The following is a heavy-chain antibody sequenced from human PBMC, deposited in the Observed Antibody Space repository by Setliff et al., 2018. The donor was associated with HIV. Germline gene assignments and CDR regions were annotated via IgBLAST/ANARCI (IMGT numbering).Heavy chain of an antibody. Sequence: SETLSLTCTVSGDSISTDYWTWIRQPPGKGLEWIGYIYNSASTSYNPSLKSRVTMSVDTSKNQFSLKLSSVTAADTAVYYCARYSPSDYWGQGTLVTVSS. V-gene: IGHV4-4*09. D-gene: IGHD2-21*01. J-gene: IGHJ4*02. CDR2: IYNSAST. CDR1: GDSISTDY. CDR3: ARYSPSDY.